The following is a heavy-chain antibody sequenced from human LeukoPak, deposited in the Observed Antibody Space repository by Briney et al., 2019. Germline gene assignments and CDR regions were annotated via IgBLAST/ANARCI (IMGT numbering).Heavy chain of an antibody. CDR3: ARDKVAYGDYVGVFDY. CDR2: VIPIFGTA. CDR1: GGTFSSYA. D-gene: IGHD4-17*01. V-gene: IGHV1-69*01. Sequence: SVKVSCKASGGTFSSYAISWVRQAPGQGLEWMGGVIPIFGTANYAQKFQGRVTITADESTSTAYMELSSLRSEDTAVYYCARDKVAYGDYVGVFDYWGQGTLVTVSS. J-gene: IGHJ4*02.